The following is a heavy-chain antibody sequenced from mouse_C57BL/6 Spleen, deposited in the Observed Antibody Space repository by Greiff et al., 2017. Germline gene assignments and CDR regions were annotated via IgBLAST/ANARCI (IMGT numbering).Heavy chain of an antibody. Sequence: QVQLQQPGAELVMPGASVKLSCKASGYTFTSYWMHWVKQRPGQGLEWIGEIDPSDSYTNYNQKFKGKSTLTVDKSSSTAYMQLSSLTSEDSAVYYYARGDYGSSYAMDYWGQGTSVTVSS. D-gene: IGHD1-1*01. V-gene: IGHV1-69*01. CDR1: GYTFTSYW. CDR3: ARGDYGSSYAMDY. J-gene: IGHJ4*01. CDR2: IDPSDSYT.